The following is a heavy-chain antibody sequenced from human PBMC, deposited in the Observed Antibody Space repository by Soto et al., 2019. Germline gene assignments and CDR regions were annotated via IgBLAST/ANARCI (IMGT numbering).Heavy chain of an antibody. CDR3: VRSMTTLTIDWLDP. J-gene: IGHJ5*02. CDR1: GFTFSDYW. V-gene: IGHV3-74*01. Sequence: GGSLSLSCAASGFTFSDYWMHWVRQAPGKGPVWLSRINGDGSNTNHAHFVKGRFTISRDNAKNTLYLQINSLRAEDTAVYYCVRSMTTLTIDWLDPWGRGTQVTVSS. D-gene: IGHD4-17*01. CDR2: INGDGSNT.